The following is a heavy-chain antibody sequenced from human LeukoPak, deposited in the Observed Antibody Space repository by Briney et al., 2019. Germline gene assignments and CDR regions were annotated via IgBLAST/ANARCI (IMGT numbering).Heavy chain of an antibody. CDR2: LSSGRSP. Sequence: NPGGSLRLSCAASGFAISTYAMAWVRQAPGKGLEWISSLSSGRSPSYSDSLEGRLTMSSDNARNTLYLQMDNLRGEDTAMYYCARQLGYCAAGTCYFDSWGHGTQVTVSS. CDR3: ARQLGYCAAGTCYFDS. J-gene: IGHJ4*01. V-gene: IGHV3-21*04. CDR1: GFAISTYA. D-gene: IGHD2-8*02.